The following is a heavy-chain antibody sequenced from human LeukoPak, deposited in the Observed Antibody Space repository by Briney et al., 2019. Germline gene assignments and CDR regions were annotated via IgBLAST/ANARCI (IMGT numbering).Heavy chain of an antibody. Sequence: GGSLRLSCAASGFTFSDYGMHWVCQAPGPGLELVAVVWYDGSNKYYADSVEGRFTVSRDNSKYTLNLQMNSLRAEDTAVYYCARDLGITADGNYFDYWGQGTLVTVSS. CDR1: GFTFSDYG. J-gene: IGHJ4*02. CDR2: VWYDGSNK. D-gene: IGHD6-13*01. CDR3: ARDLGITADGNYFDY. V-gene: IGHV3-33*01.